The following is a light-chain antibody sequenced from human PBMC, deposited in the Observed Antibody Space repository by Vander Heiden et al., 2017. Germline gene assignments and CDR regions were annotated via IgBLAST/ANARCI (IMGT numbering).Light chain of an antibody. CDR2: LDD. CDR3: ATWDGSLDGPV. CDR1: SSNIGSSS. Sequence: QSVLTQPPSASGPPGQRVTLSCSGTSSNIGSSSVNWYQQLPGTAPKLLIYLDDQRPSGVPERFSGFKSGTAASLAISGLQSEDEADYYCATWDGSLDGPVFGGGTKLTVL. V-gene: IGLV1-44*01. J-gene: IGLJ3*02.